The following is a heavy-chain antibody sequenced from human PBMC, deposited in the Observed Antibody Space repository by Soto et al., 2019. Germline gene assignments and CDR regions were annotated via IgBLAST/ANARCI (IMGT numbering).Heavy chain of an antibody. Sequence: PSESLSLTCTVSGGSIRSGDYYWSWIRQPPGKGLESIGYIYYSGSTYYNPSLKSRVTISVDTSKNQFSLKLSSVTAADTAVYYCAREFDTNYYDSSGYYNIYYFDYWGQGTLVTVS. D-gene: IGHD3-22*01. V-gene: IGHV4-30-4*01. CDR1: GGSIRSGDYY. CDR3: AREFDTNYYDSSGYYNIYYFDY. CDR2: IYYSGST. J-gene: IGHJ4*02.